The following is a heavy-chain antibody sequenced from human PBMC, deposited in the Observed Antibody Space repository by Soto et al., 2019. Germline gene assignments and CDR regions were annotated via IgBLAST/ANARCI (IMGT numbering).Heavy chain of an antibody. CDR1: GYTFTDYY. CDR3: ARPPFPGCINAVCYPFDY. Sequence: QVQLVQSGAEVKKPGASVKVSCKASGYTFTDYYIHWVRQAPGQGLEWMGMINPSGGSTDYAQKCRGRVTMTRDTSTGTVHMELSSLRSEDTAVYYCARPPFPGCINAVCYPFDYWGQGTLVTVSS. J-gene: IGHJ4*02. CDR2: INPSGGST. V-gene: IGHV1-46*01. D-gene: IGHD2-8*01.